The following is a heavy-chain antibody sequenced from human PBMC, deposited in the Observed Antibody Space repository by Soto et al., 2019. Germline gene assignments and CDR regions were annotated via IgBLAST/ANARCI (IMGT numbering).Heavy chain of an antibody. V-gene: IGHV4-34*01. CDR1: GGSFSGYY. CDR2: INHSGST. D-gene: IGHD2-2*01. CDR3: TRWAYCSSTFCYVPGEGFWSGYPPSFDY. J-gene: IGHJ4*02. Sequence: SETLSLTCAVYGGSFSGYYWSWIRQPPGKGLEWIGDINHSGSTNYDQSHKSRVTISVDTSKNQFSMKLSSVTAADTAVYYCTRWAYCSSTFCYVPGEGFWSGYPPSFDYWGQGTLVTVSS.